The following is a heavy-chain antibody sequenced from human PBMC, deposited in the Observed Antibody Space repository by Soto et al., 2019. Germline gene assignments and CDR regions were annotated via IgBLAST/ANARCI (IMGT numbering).Heavy chain of an antibody. D-gene: IGHD3-10*01. CDR1: GFTFSSYA. V-gene: IGHV3-23*01. J-gene: IGHJ4*02. CDR2: ISGSGGST. Sequence: EVQLLESGGGLVQPGGSLRLSCAASGFTFSSYAMSWVPQAPGKGLEWVSAISGSGGSTYYADSVKGRFTISKHKSKNTLYLKMNSLRAEDTAVYYCAKDTGRFGGGYFDYWGQGTLVTVSS. CDR3: AKDTGRFGGGYFDY.